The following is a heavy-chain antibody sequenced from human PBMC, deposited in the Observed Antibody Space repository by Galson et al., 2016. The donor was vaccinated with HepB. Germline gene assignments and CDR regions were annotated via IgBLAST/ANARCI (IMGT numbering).Heavy chain of an antibody. CDR2: IRSKANNYVT. J-gene: IGHJ4*02. CDR3: TRLRVGSGNYDY. Sequence: SLRLSCAASGFTFSGSAMHWVRQASGKGLEWVGRIRSKANNYVTTYAASVKGRFTISRDDSKNTAYLQMNSLKTADTAVYYCTRLRVGSGNYDYWGQGTLVTVSS. V-gene: IGHV3-73*01. CDR1: GFTFSGSA. D-gene: IGHD6-19*01.